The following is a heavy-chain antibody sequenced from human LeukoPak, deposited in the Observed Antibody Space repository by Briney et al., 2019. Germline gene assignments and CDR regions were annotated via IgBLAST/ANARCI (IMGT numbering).Heavy chain of an antibody. Sequence: GGSLRLSCAASGFTFSSYSMNWVRQAPGKGLEWVSSISSSSSYIYYADSVKGRFTISRDNAKNSLYLQMNSLRAEDTAVYYCARDVAPHDAFDIWGQGTMVTVSS. V-gene: IGHV3-21*01. CDR1: GFTFSSYS. CDR2: ISSSSSYI. J-gene: IGHJ3*02. D-gene: IGHD2-21*01. CDR3: ARDVAPHDAFDI.